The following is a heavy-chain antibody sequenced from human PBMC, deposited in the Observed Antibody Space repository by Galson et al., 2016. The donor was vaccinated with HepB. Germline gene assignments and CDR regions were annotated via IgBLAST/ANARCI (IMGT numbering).Heavy chain of an antibody. CDR1: TVNFIRYW. J-gene: IGHJ4*02. CDR3: VRDGYCSGGSCSAKFFFFY. V-gene: IGHV5-10-1*01. Sequence: QSGAEVKKPGESLRISCQGSTVNFIRYWISWVRQMPGKGLEWMGRIDPSDSYTKYSPSFQGHVTFSLDKSISTAYLQWNSLKASGTALYSCVRDGYCSGGSCSAKFFFFYWGQGTLVTVPS. D-gene: IGHD2-15*01. CDR2: IDPSDSYT.